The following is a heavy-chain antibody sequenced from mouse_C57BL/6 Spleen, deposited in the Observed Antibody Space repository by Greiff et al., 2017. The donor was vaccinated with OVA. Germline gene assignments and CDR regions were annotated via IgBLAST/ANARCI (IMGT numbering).Heavy chain of an antibody. CDR2: ISYDGSN. CDR1: GYSITSGYY. V-gene: IGHV3-6*01. CDR3: ARGGPPTVVAYWYFDV. J-gene: IGHJ1*03. D-gene: IGHD1-1*01. Sequence: EVQRVESGPGLVKPSQSLSLTCSVTGYSITSGYYWNWIRQFPGNKLEWMGYISYDGSNNYNPSLKNRISITRDTSKNQFFLKLNSVTTVDTATYYCARGGPPTVVAYWYFDVWGTGTTVTVSS.